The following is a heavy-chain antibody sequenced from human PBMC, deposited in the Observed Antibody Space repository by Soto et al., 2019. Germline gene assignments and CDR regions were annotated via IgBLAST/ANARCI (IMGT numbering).Heavy chain of an antibody. CDR2: INAGSGNT. Sequence: QVQLVQSGAEVKKHGASVKVSCTASGYTFTHYAIHWVRHAPGQRLEWMGFINAGSGNTKYSQTFQGRLTFTKDTSASTAYMDLSSLRSEDTAIYYCARGLAADGAWCQGTLVTVSS. CDR3: ARGLAADGA. CDR1: GYTFTHYA. J-gene: IGHJ5*02. V-gene: IGHV1-3*01. D-gene: IGHD6-13*01.